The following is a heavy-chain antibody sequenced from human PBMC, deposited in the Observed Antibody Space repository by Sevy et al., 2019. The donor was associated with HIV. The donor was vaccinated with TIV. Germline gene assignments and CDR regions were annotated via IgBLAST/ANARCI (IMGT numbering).Heavy chain of an antibody. D-gene: IGHD3-22*01. CDR3: AKGGGGHYDPDEIAYYFYYYNMDV. Sequence: GGSLRPSCAVSGFSFDSYGMTWVRQAPGKGLEWVSAISGSGTRTYYADSVKGRFIISRDNSKNTLDLQMNSLRAEDTASYYCAKGGGGHYDPDEIAYYFYYYNMDVWGKGTTVTVSS. CDR1: GFSFDSYG. CDR2: ISGSGTRT. V-gene: IGHV3-23*01. J-gene: IGHJ6*03.